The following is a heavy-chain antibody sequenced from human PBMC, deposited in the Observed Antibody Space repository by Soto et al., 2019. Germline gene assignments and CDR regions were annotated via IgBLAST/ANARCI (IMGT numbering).Heavy chain of an antibody. CDR2: ISGSGFKK. CDR1: GFIFENFG. V-gene: IGHV3-23*01. Sequence: SCAASGFIFENFGMSWVRQAPGKGLEWISSISGSGFKKYYADSVKGQFTISRDNSKSTVYLELNNLSAEDTAVYHCAKNQGVELVPLATVDWFDPWGQGSVVTVSS. J-gene: IGHJ5*02. D-gene: IGHD1-26*01. CDR3: AKNQGVELVPLATVDWFDP.